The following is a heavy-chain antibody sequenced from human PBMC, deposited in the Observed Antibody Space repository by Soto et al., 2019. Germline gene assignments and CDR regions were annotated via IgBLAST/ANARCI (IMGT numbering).Heavy chain of an antibody. V-gene: IGHV4-4*02. D-gene: IGHD2-15*01. CDR3: VRLIGNSWLDQ. Sequence: PSETLSLTCAVSGDSISSSNWWSWVRQPPGKGLEWIGEIYHSGSTNYNPSLKSRISINPDTSKNQFSLQLDSLTPEDTAVYFCVRLIGNSWLDQWGQGTLVTVSS. CDR2: IYHSGST. CDR1: GDSISSSNW. J-gene: IGHJ4*02.